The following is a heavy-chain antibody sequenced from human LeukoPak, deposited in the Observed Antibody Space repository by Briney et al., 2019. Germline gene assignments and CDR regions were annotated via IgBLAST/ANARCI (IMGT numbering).Heavy chain of an antibody. CDR2: INQDGSEK. CDR3: ARSTDSWTNYYGMDV. V-gene: IGHV3-7*01. J-gene: IGHJ6*02. CDR1: GFTFSSYA. Sequence: GGSLRLSCAASGFTFSSYAVSWARQAPGKGLEWVANINQDGSEKYYMDSVKGRFTISRDNAKNTLYLQMNSLRAEDTAVYYCARSTDSWTNYYGMDVWGQGTTVTVSS. D-gene: IGHD3/OR15-3a*01.